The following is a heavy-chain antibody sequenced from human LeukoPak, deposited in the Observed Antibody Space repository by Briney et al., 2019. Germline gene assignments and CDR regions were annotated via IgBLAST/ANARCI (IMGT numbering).Heavy chain of an antibody. CDR1: GGSISSYY. J-gene: IGHJ4*02. D-gene: IGHD6-13*01. CDR3: AAGTLAAAGGDYDY. CDR2: IYTSGST. Sequence: PSETLSLTCTVSGGSISSYYWSWIRQPAGKGLEWIGRIYTSGSTNYNPSLKSRVTMSVDTSKNQFSLKLSSVTAADTAVYYCAAGTLAAAGGDYDYWGQGTLVTVSS. V-gene: IGHV4-4*07.